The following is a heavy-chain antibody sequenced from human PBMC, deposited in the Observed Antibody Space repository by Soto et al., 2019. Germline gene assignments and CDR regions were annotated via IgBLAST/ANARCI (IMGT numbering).Heavy chain of an antibody. Sequence: EVQLVESGGGLIQPGGSLRLSCAASGFTVSSNYMSWVRQAPGKGLEWVSVIYSGGSTYYADSVKGRFTISRDNSKNTLYLQMHSLRAEDTAVYYCARGLRSGWFYYYYGMDVWGQGTTVTVSS. CDR3: ARGLRSGWFYYYYGMDV. D-gene: IGHD6-19*01. CDR1: GFTVSSNY. J-gene: IGHJ6*02. V-gene: IGHV3-53*01. CDR2: IYSGGST.